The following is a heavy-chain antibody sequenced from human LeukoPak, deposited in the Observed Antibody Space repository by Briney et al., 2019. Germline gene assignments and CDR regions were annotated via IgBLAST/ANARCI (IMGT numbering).Heavy chain of an antibody. CDR3: ATDLIAVAAFDY. V-gene: IGHV4-38-2*02. J-gene: IGHJ4*02. CDR1: GYSISSGYY. CDR2: IYHSGST. D-gene: IGHD6-19*01. Sequence: SETLSLTCAVSGYSISSGYYWGWIRQPPGKGLEWIGSIYHSGSTYYNPSLKSRVTISVDTSKNQFSLKLSSVTAADTAVYYCATDLIAVAAFDYWGQGTLVTVSS.